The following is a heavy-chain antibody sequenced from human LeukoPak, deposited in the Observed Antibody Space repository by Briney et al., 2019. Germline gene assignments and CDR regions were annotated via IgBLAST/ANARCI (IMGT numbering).Heavy chain of an antibody. CDR2: ISSSSSTI. D-gene: IGHD3-10*01. CDR3: AKDRRAGSYDY. Sequence: GGSLRLSCAASGFTFSSYSMNWVRQAPGKGLEWVSYISSSSSTIYYADSVKGRFTISRDNAKNTLYLQMNSLRAEDTAVYYCAKDRRAGSYDYWGQGTLVTVSS. V-gene: IGHV3-48*01. CDR1: GFTFSSYS. J-gene: IGHJ4*02.